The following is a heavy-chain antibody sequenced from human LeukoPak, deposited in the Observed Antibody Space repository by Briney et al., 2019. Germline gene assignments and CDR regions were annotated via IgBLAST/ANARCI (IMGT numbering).Heavy chain of an antibody. CDR1: GGSISSGGYY. CDR3: ARGDLITMVRGVDY. CDR2: IYYSGST. Sequence: PSETLSLTCTVSGGSISSGGYYWSWIRQHPGKGLEWIGYIYYSGSTYYNPSLKSRVTISVDTSKNQFSLKLSSVTAADTAVCYCARGDLITMVRGVDYWGQGTLVTVSS. D-gene: IGHD3-10*01. J-gene: IGHJ4*02. V-gene: IGHV4-31*03.